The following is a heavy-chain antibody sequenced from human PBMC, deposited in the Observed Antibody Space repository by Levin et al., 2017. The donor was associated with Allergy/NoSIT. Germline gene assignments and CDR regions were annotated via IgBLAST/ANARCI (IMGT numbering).Heavy chain of an antibody. V-gene: IGHV3-7*01. CDR2: IKYDGSEK. Sequence: GGSLRLSCAASGFTFSRYWMSWVRQTPGRGLEWLVNIKYDGSEKYYVESVRGRFIISRDNAKNSLYLEMYSLRAEDAAVYYCARDPTYSGSIWGQGTLVTVSS. D-gene: IGHD6-6*01. CDR1: GFTFSRYW. CDR3: ARDPTYSGSI. J-gene: IGHJ4*02.